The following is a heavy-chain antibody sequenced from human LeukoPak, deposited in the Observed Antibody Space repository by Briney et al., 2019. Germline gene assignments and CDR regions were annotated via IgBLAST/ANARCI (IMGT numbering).Heavy chain of an antibody. CDR3: AKERTPHGYFDL. Sequence: GGSLRLSCAASGFTFSSYGMSWVRQAPGKGLEWVSSTIVSGGSTYYADSVKGRFTISRDSSKNTLYLQMNSLRVEDTAVYYCAKERTPHGYFDLGGRGPLVTVSS. J-gene: IGHJ2*01. CDR1: GFTFSSYG. CDR2: TIVSGGST. V-gene: IGHV3-23*01.